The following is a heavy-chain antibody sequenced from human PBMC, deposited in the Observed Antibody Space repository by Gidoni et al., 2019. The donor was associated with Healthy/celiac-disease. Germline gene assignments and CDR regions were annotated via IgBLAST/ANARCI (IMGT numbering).Heavy chain of an antibody. J-gene: IGHJ3*02. CDR1: GFTVSSNY. V-gene: IGHV3-66*02. D-gene: IGHD6-19*01. CDR3: ASPGIAVGDALDI. Sequence: EVQLVESGGGLVQPGGSLRPSCAASGFTVSSNYMCWVRQAPGKGVGLVSVSYSGGSTYHAESVKDRLTISRDNSKHTLYLQMNSLRAEDTAVYYCASPGIAVGDALDIWGQGTMVTVSS. CDR2: SYSGGST.